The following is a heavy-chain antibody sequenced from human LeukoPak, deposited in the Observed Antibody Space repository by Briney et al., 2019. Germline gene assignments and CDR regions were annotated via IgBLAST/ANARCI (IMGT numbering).Heavy chain of an antibody. CDR3: ARDHQYSSGWSWFDP. D-gene: IGHD6-19*01. Sequence: ASVKVSCKASGGTFTSYGISWVRQAPGQGLEWMGWISAYNGNTNYAQKLQGRVTMTTDTSTSTAYMELRSLRSDDTAVYYCARDHQYSSGWSWFDPWGQGTLVTVSS. CDR2: ISAYNGNT. CDR1: GGTFTSYG. V-gene: IGHV1-18*01. J-gene: IGHJ5*02.